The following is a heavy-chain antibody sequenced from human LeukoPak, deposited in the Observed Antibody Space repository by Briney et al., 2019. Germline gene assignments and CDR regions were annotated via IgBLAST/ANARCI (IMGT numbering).Heavy chain of an antibody. CDR2: ISRDGAGT. CDR1: GFSFSSSA. CDR3: VKGVQGVRGSNSWEYFQH. J-gene: IGHJ1*01. V-gene: IGHV3-64D*06. Sequence: GSLRLSCLASGFSFSSSAMHWVRQAAGKGLEYVSAISRDGAGTYYADSVKDRVTISRDNSKNTLYLQMSSLTPEDTAVYYCVKGVQGVRGSNSWEYFQHWGQGTLVTVSS. D-gene: IGHD3-10*01.